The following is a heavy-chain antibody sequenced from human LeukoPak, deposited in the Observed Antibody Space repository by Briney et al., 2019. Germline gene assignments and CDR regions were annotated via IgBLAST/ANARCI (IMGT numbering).Heavy chain of an antibody. CDR3: ARDLGFYDSSGYYLP. CDR1: GFTVSSNY. D-gene: IGHD3-22*01. V-gene: IGHV3-66*01. CDR2: IYSGGST. Sequence: GGSLRLSCAASGFTVSSNYMSWVRQAPGKGLEWVSVIYSGGSTYYADSVKGRFTISRDNSKNTLYLQMNSLRAADTAVYYCARDLGFYDSSGYYLPWGQGTLVTVSS. J-gene: IGHJ5*02.